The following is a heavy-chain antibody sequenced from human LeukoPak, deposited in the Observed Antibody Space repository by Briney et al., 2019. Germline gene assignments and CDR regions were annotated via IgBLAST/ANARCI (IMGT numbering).Heavy chain of an antibody. D-gene: IGHD3-22*01. V-gene: IGHV3-30-3*01. CDR1: GFTFSSYA. Sequence: GGSLRLSCAASGFTFSSYAMHWVRQAPGKGLEWVAVISYDGSNKYYADSVKGRFTISRDNSKNTLYLQMNSLRAEDTAVYYCAKDLDSSGYYLGVFDYWSQGTLVTVSS. J-gene: IGHJ4*02. CDR3: AKDLDSSGYYLGVFDY. CDR2: ISYDGSNK.